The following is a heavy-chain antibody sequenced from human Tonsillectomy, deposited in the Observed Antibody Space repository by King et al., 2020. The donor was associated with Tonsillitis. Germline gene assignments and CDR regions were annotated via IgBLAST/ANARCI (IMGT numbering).Heavy chain of an antibody. V-gene: IGHV3-15*01. CDR2: IKTKAVGETT. D-gene: IGHD4-23*01. CDR3: TTGFGNAFEI. J-gene: IGHJ3*02. Sequence: VQLVESGGGLVKPGGSLRLSCAASGFTFSEVWMTWVRQTPGKGLEWVGRIKTKAVGETTDYAAPAKGRFTISRDDSRNTLYLQMSSLKTEDTAKYYCTTGFGNAFEIWGQGTMVTVSS. CDR1: GFTFSEVW.